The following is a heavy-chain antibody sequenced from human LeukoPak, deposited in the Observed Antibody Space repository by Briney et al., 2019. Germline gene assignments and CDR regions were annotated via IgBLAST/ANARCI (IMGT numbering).Heavy chain of an antibody. CDR1: GGSISTYY. D-gene: IGHD4-17*01. CDR3: AREDPQTTVPEGMDV. Sequence: PSETLSLTCSVSGGSISTYYWSWIRQPPGKGLEWIGYIYYTGTTNYNPSLRSRVTISVDTSRNQFSLRPSSVTAADTAVYYCAREDPQTTVPEGMDVWGHGTTVIVSS. V-gene: IGHV4-59*01. CDR2: IYYTGTT. J-gene: IGHJ6*02.